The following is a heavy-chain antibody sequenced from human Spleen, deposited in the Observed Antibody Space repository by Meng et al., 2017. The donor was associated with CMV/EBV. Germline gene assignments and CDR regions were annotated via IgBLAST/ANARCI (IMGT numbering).Heavy chain of an antibody. CDR3: ARLGSGQRYFDY. Sequence: CAASGFTFDDYGMSWVRQAPGKGLEWVSGINWSGGSTGYADSVKGRFTISRDNAKNSLYLQMNSLRAEDTAVYYCARLGSGQRYFDYWGQGTLVTVSS. D-gene: IGHD3-3*01. V-gene: IGHV3-20*04. J-gene: IGHJ4*02. CDR2: INWSGGST. CDR1: GFTFDDYG.